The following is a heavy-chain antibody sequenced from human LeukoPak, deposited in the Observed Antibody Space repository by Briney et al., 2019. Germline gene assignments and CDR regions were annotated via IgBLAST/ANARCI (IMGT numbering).Heavy chain of an antibody. J-gene: IGHJ4*02. CDR2: IIPIFGTA. V-gene: IGHV1-69*13. D-gene: IGHD5-18*01. CDR3: AEVDTAMVNFDY. Sequence: ASVKVSCKASGGTFSSYAISWVRQAPGQGLEWMGGIIPIFGTANYAQKFQGRVTITADESTSTAYMELSSLRSEDTAVYYCAEVDTAMVNFDYWGQGTLVTVSS. CDR1: GGTFSSYA.